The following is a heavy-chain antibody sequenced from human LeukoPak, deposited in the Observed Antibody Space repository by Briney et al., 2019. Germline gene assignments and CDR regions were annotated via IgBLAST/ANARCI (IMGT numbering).Heavy chain of an antibody. J-gene: IGHJ4*02. CDR1: GYTLTSYY. D-gene: IGHD6-19*01. V-gene: IGHV1-46*01. CDR3: ARGIAVAGPYDY. CDR2: INPSGGST. Sequence: ASVKVSCKASGYTLTSYYMHWVRQAPGQGLEWMGIINPSGGSTSYAQKFQGRVTMTRDMSTSTDYMELSSLRSDDTAVYYCARGIAVAGPYDYWGQGTLVTVSS.